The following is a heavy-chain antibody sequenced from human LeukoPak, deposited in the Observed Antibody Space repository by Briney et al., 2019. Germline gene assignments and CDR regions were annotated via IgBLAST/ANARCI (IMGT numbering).Heavy chain of an antibody. D-gene: IGHD2-2*01. CDR3: ARDRCSSTSCSLGFLDV. V-gene: IGHV3-74*01. Sequence: PGGSLRLSCAASGFTFSTHWIHWVRQAPGKGLVWVSRINIDGSRTTYADSVKGRFTISRDNAKNTLYLQMNSLRAEDTAVYYCARDRCSSTSCSLGFLDVWGKGTTVTVSS. CDR2: INIDGSRT. CDR1: GFTFSTHW. J-gene: IGHJ6*04.